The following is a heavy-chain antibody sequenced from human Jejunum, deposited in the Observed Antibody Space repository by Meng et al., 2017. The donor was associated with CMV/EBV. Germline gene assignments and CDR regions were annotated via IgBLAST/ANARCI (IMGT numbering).Heavy chain of an antibody. J-gene: IGHJ4*02. CDR2: ISISGSTI. V-gene: IGHV3-11*04. D-gene: IGHD1-26*01. Sequence: AASGFPFSEYYMNWIRQAPGKGLEWVSYISISGSTIYYADSVKGRFTISRDNAKNSLYLQMNSLRVEDTALYYCVKDINSGFYFTYWGQGTLVTVSS. CDR1: GFPFSEYY. CDR3: VKDINSGFYFTY.